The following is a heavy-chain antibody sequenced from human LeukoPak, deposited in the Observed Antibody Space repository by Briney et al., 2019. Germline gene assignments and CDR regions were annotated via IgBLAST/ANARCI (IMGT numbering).Heavy chain of an antibody. V-gene: IGHV4-59*01. CDR3: ARLAYSDYEIDY. CDR2: IYYSGST. D-gene: IGHD5-12*01. J-gene: IGHJ4*02. Sequence: SETLSLTCTVSGGSISSYYWSWIRQPPGKGLEWIGYIYYSGSTNYNPSLKSRVTISVDTSKNQFSLKLSSVTAADTAVYYCARLAYSDYEIDYWGQGTLVTVSS. CDR1: GGSISSYY.